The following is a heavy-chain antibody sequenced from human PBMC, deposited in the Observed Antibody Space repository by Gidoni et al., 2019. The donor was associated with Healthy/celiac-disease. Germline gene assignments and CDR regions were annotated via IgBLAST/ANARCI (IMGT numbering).Heavy chain of an antibody. D-gene: IGHD1-26*01. V-gene: IGHV3-23*01. J-gene: IGHJ4*02. Sequence: GRFTISRDNSKNTLYLQMNSLRAEDTAVYYCAKEGGYSGSRRQFDYWGQGTLVTVSS. CDR3: AKEGGYSGSRRQFDY.